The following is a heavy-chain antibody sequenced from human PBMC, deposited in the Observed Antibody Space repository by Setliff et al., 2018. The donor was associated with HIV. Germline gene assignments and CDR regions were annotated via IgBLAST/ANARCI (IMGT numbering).Heavy chain of an antibody. D-gene: IGHD3-10*01. CDR3: ARDQNYGSGSYYTNNAFDI. CDR1: GHTFTFYA. V-gene: IGHV1-3*01. Sequence: ASVKVSCKASGHTFTFYAIHWVRQAPGQRLEWMGWINAGNGNTRYSQKFQGRVTVARDTSASTAYVELSSLRSEDTAVYYCARDQNYGSGSYYTNNAFDIWGQGTMVTVSS. CDR2: INAGNGNT. J-gene: IGHJ3*02.